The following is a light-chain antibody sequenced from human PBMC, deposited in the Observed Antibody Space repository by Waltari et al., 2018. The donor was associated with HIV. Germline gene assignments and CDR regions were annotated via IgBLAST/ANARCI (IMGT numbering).Light chain of an antibody. Sequence: SQLTQPPSVSVSPGQTAKIACSGDDMPDHYLSWYQQKPGQAPVWVMYKVTDRPSGIPERFWGSISGKTVTLTIMGVEPEDEADYYCQSADSDNTYNWVFGGGTKLTVL. J-gene: IGLJ3*02. CDR3: QSADSDNTYNWV. CDR2: KVT. CDR1: DMPDHY. V-gene: IGLV3-25*03.